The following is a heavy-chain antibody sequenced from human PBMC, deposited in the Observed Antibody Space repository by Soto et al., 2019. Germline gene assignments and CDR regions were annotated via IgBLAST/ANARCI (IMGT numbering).Heavy chain of an antibody. V-gene: IGHV3-74*01. Sequence: GGSLRLSCAASGFTFSSYWMHWVRQVPGKGLLWVSRIDEYGSTVNYADSVKGRFTISRDNARNTLYLEMNSLRAEDTALYYCTRDIGGKGAYWGPGTLVTVSS. D-gene: IGHD3-10*01. CDR3: TRDIGGKGAY. CDR1: GFTFSSYW. J-gene: IGHJ4*02. CDR2: IDEYGSTV.